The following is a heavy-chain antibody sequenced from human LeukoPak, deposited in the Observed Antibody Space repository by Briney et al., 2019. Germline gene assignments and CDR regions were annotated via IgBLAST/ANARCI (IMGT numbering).Heavy chain of an antibody. CDR1: GFTFTDFF. V-gene: IGHV3-7*01. Sequence: HPGGSLRLSCVASGFTFTDFFMSWVRQAPGKGLEWVASIKHNGGEKYYVDSVKGRFTISRDNARNSLYLEMSSLRVEDTAVYYCARDRGWRTTGYHLYHFDYWGQGTLVTFAS. CDR3: ARDRGWRTTGYHLYHFDY. D-gene: IGHD1-1*01. CDR2: IKHNGGEK. J-gene: IGHJ4*02.